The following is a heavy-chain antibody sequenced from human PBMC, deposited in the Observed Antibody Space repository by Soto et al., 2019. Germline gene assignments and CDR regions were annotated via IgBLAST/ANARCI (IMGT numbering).Heavy chain of an antibody. CDR2: IKSKTDGSTA. D-gene: IGHD2-21*01. Sequence: PGGSLRLSCAASGFTFSNALMTWVRQAPGQGLVWVVRIKSKTDGSTADYAAAMSGRSTTSRDDTKEALHLQMSIRNAEDAVEYYGTVDVHGDSYCYGFWGPG. CDR3: TVDVHGDSYCYGF. CDR1: GFTFSNAL. J-gene: IGHJ4*02. V-gene: IGHV3-15*01.